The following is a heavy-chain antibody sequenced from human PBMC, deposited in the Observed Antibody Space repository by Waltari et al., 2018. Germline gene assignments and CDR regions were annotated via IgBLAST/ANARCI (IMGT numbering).Heavy chain of an antibody. CDR3: ARGRMVRGVSWFDP. V-gene: IGHV1-8*01. D-gene: IGHD3-10*01. Sequence: QVQLVQSGAEVKKPGASVKVSCKASGYTFTSYDINWVRQATGQGLEWMGWMNPNSGNTGYAQKVQGRVTMTRNTSISTAYMELSSLRSEDTAVYYCARGRMVRGVSWFDPWGQGTLVTVSS. J-gene: IGHJ5*02. CDR1: GYTFTSYD. CDR2: MNPNSGNT.